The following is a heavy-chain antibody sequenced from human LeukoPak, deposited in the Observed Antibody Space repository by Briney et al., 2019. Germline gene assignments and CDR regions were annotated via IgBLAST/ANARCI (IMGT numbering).Heavy chain of an antibody. D-gene: IGHD3-22*01. V-gene: IGHV4-61*02. Sequence: SQTLSLTCTLSGGSISSGTYYWTWIRQPAGKGLEWIGRINTTGSTNYNPSLKSRVTMSTDTSKNQFSLKLSSVTAADTAVYYCARVTTGGYYNCWGQGTLVTVSS. CDR2: INTTGST. CDR1: GGSISSGTYY. J-gene: IGHJ4*02. CDR3: ARVTTGGYYNC.